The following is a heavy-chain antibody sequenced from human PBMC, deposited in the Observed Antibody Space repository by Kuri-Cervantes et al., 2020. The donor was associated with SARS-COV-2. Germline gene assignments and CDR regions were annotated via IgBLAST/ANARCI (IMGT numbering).Heavy chain of an antibody. CDR3: ARDLGQKRWLQYWYLDL. J-gene: IGHJ2*01. D-gene: IGHD5-24*01. CDR1: GGSISGYY. V-gene: IGHV4-59*01. CDR2: IYYSGST. Sequence: ESLKISCTVSGGSISGYYWSWIRQPPGKGLEWIGYIYYSGSTNYNPSLKSRVTISVDTSKNQFSLKLSSVTAADTAVYYCARDLGQKRWLQYWYLDLWGRGTLVTVSS.